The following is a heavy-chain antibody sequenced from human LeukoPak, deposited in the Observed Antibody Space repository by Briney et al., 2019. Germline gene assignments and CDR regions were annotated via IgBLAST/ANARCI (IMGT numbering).Heavy chain of an antibody. V-gene: IGHV4-59*01. CDR3: ARGYSGSYYTSITFDY. CDR2: IYYSGST. CDR1: GGSFSGYY. D-gene: IGHD1-26*01. J-gene: IGHJ4*02. Sequence: SETLSLTCAVYGGSFSGYYWSWIRQPPGKGLEWIGYIYYSGSTNYNPSLKSRVTISVDTSKNQFSLKLSSVTAADTAVYYCARGYSGSYYTSITFDYWGQGTLVTVSS.